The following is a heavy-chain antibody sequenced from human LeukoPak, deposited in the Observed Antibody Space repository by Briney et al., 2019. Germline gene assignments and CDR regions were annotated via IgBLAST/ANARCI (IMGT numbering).Heavy chain of an antibody. D-gene: IGHD2-2*01. Sequence: SETLSLTCAVYGGSFSGYYWSWIRQPPGKGLEWIGEINHSGSTNYNPSLKSRVTISVDTSKNQFSLKLSSVTAADTAAYYCARGLGPRYCSGTSCRALFDYWGQGTLVTVSS. J-gene: IGHJ4*02. V-gene: IGHV4-34*01. CDR2: INHSGST. CDR1: GGSFSGYY. CDR3: ARGLGPRYCSGTSCRALFDY.